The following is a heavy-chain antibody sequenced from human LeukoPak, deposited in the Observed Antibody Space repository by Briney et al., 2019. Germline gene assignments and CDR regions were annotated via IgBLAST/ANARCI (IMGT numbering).Heavy chain of an antibody. V-gene: IGHV3-11*01. D-gene: IGHD1-26*01. CDR2: ISSSGGTI. J-gene: IGHJ4*02. CDR3: ARSPLYGSYDY. CDR1: GFTFSDYY. Sequence: GGSLRLSCAASGFTFSDYYMSWIRQAPGKGLEWVSYISSSGGTIYYADSVKGRFTISRDNAKNSLYLQMNSLRAEDTAVYYCARSPLYGSYDYWGQGTLVTVSS.